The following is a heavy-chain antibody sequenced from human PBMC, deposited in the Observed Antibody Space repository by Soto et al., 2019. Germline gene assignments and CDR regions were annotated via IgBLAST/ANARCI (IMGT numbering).Heavy chain of an antibody. CDR2: IYNNGRT. CDR1: GGSVYDFY. Sequence: QVHLQESGPGRVKPSETLSLTCSVSGGSVYDFYWNWLRQTPGKGLEWIGNIYNNGRTNYNPSLKNRVTISIDTSKNPFSLHLSSVTTADTAMYFCARGHGIYVRFDSWGQGTLVSVSS. D-gene: IGHD3-10*02. J-gene: IGHJ4*02. CDR3: ARGHGIYVRFDS. V-gene: IGHV4-59*02.